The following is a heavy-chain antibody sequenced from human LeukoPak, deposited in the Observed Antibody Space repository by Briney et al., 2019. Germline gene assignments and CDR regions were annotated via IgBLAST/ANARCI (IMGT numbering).Heavy chain of an antibody. Sequence: PSQTLSLTXTVSGGSIRSGDYYWSWIRQPPGKGLDWIGYIYYSGSTYYNPSLKSRVTISVDTSKNQFSLRLSSVTAADTAVYYCARAVGDFWSGYSAFDIWGQGTMVTVSS. CDR2: IYYSGST. J-gene: IGHJ3*02. D-gene: IGHD3-3*01. V-gene: IGHV4-30-4*08. CDR3: ARAVGDFWSGYSAFDI. CDR1: GGSIRSGDYY.